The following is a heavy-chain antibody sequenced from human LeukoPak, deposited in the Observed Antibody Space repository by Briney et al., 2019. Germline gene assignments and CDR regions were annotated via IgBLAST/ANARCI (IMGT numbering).Heavy chain of an antibody. CDR2: INPSRNT. J-gene: IGHJ2*01. CDR1: GGSFSGYY. D-gene: IGHD6-13*01. Sequence: SETLSLTCAVFGGSFSGYYWNWIRRPPGKGPEWIGQINPSRNTNYNPSLKSRVTISVDTSKKQFSLKLSSVTAADTAVYYCARVSSSWYQDWYFDLWGRGTLVTVSS. CDR3: ARVSSSWYQDWYFDL. V-gene: IGHV4-34*01.